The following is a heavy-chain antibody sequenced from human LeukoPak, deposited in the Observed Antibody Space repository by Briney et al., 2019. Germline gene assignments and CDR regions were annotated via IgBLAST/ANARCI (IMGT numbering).Heavy chain of an antibody. J-gene: IGHJ4*02. CDR1: GFTYSSYA. CDR3: AKSPGYSSSWNDY. CDR2: ISGSGGST. Sequence: GGSLRLSCAASGFTYSSYAMSWVRQAPGKGLEWVSAISGSGGSTYYADSVKGRFTISRDNSKNTLYLQMNSLRAEDTAVYYCAKSPGYSSSWNDYWGQGTLVTVSS. V-gene: IGHV3-23*01. D-gene: IGHD6-13*01.